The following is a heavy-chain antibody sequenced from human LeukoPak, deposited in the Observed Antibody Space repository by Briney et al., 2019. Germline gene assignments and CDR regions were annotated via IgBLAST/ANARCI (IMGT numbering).Heavy chain of an antibody. J-gene: IGHJ4*02. V-gene: IGHV3-7*01. D-gene: IGHD3-10*01. CDR1: GFSFTTYW. CDR2: IKQDGTEK. CDR3: ARLSEMFRGPQVIYYFDY. Sequence: PGGSLRLSCGASGFSFTTYWMAWVRRAPGKGLEWVANIKQDGTEKYYVDSVKGRFTISRDYARNSLYLQLNSLRAEDTAVYYCARLSEMFRGPQVIYYFDYWGQGTLVTVSS.